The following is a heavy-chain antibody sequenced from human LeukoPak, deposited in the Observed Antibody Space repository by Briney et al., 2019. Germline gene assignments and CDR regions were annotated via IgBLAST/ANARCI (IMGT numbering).Heavy chain of an antibody. J-gene: IGHJ4*02. CDR3: ARRATTERGHSYGLDY. Sequence: KPSETLSLTCAVYGRSFSGYYWTWIRQTPGKGLEWIGEINHSGITDYNPSLRSRVTISVDTSKNQFSLKLSSVTAADTAIYYCARRATTERGHSYGLDYWGQGTLVTVSS. V-gene: IGHV4-34*01. D-gene: IGHD5-18*01. CDR1: GRSFSGYY. CDR2: INHSGIT.